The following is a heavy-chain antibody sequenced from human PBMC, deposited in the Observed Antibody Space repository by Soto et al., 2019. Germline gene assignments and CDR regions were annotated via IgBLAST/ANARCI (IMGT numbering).Heavy chain of an antibody. CDR3: ARGRYSRRAKGAPTYYYGMDV. J-gene: IGHJ6*02. V-gene: IGHV4-59*12. D-gene: IGHD6-13*01. CDR1: GGSISGYY. CDR2: IYYSGST. Sequence: SETLSLTCAVSGGSISGYYWSWIRQPPGKGLEWIGYIYYSGSTNYNPSLKSRVTISVDTSKNQFSLKLSSVTAADTAVYYCARGRYSRRAKGAPTYYYGMDVWGQATTVTVSS.